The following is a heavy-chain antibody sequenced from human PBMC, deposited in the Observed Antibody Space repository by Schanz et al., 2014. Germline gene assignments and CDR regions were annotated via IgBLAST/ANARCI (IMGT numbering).Heavy chain of an antibody. Sequence: QVQLVESGGGVVQPGRSLRLSCAASGFTFSSYGMHWVRQAPGKGLEKVAAISTDGTNTYYAASVRGRFTISRDNSKNTLFLHMNSLRAEDTAVYYCVRDAGRDGYNLAFDVWGQGTLVTVSS. D-gene: IGHD1-1*01. V-gene: IGHV3-30*19. CDR3: VRDAGRDGYNLAFDV. CDR2: ISTDGTNT. J-gene: IGHJ3*01. CDR1: GFTFSSYG.